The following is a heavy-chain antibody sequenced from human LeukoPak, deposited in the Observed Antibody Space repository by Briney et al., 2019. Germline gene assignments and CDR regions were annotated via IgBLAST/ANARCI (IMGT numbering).Heavy chain of an antibody. V-gene: IGHV3-30-3*01. CDR1: GFTFSNYA. D-gene: IGHD3-9*01. Sequence: GGSLRLSCAASGFTFSNYAMHWVRQAPGKGLEWVAVISYDGGNKYYADSVKGRFTISRDNSKNTLYLQMNSLRAEDTAVYYCARESIFLEYYFDYWGQGTLVTVSS. CDR2: ISYDGGNK. CDR3: ARESIFLEYYFDY. J-gene: IGHJ4*02.